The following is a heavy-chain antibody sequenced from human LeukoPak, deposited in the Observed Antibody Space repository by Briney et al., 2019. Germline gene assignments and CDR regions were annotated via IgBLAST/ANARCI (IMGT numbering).Heavy chain of an antibody. CDR3: AKDPTKAGELLYFDY. CDR2: ISYDGSKK. Sequence: GRSLRLSCAASGFSFSDSGMHWVRQAPGKGLEWVAVISYDGSKKYYGDSVKGRFTISRDNAKNTLYLQVNSLRPDDTAVYYCAKDPTKAGELLYFDYWGPGTLVTVPS. J-gene: IGHJ4*02. CDR1: GFSFSDSG. V-gene: IGHV3-30*18. D-gene: IGHD7-27*01.